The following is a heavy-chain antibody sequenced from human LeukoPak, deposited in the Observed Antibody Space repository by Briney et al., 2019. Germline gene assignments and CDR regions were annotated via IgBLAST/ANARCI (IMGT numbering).Heavy chain of an antibody. CDR3: TTYGYCSGGSCYWHY. CDR1: GFTFSNAW. D-gene: IGHD2-15*01. CDR2: IKGKTDGGTT. Sequence: GGSLRLSCAASGFTFSNAWMSWVRQAPGKGLEWVGRIKGKTDGGTTDYAAPVKGRFTISRDDSKTTLYLQMNSLKTEDTAVCYCTTYGYCSGGSCYWHYWGQGTLVTVSS. J-gene: IGHJ4*02. V-gene: IGHV3-15*01.